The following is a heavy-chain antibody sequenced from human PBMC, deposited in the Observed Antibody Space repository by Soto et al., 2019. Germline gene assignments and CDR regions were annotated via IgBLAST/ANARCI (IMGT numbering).Heavy chain of an antibody. CDR1: GFRFGSYG. J-gene: IGHJ6*02. D-gene: IGHD1-26*01. V-gene: IGHV3-30*18. Sequence: QVQLVESGGGVVQPGMSLRLSCAASGFRFGSYGMHWVRQAPGKGLEWVAVISHDETYVDCGDSVRGRCTIATDESENTPFLESNSLRALETALYYCAKDQRVVGGIVSDGMKVWGRGTTVTVSS. CDR3: AKDQRVVGGIVSDGMKV. CDR2: ISHDETYV.